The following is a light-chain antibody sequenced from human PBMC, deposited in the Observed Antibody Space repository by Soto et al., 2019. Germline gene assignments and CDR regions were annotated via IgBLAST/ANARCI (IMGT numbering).Light chain of an antibody. J-gene: IGKJ2*01. CDR1: QTISNN. CDR2: GSS. V-gene: IGKV3-15*01. Sequence: EILMTQSSATLSVSPGEEATLSCRASQTISNNLAWFQHRPGQAPRLLIHGSSIRATGVPARFSGSVSGTEFNFTITSLQSEDVAVYYCLQDNNWPMYTFGQGTKLYIK. CDR3: LQDNNWPMYT.